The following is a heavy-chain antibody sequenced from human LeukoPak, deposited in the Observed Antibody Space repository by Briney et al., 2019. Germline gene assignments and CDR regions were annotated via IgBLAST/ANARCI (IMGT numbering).Heavy chain of an antibody. CDR2: INAGNGNT. D-gene: IGHD6-13*01. CDR3: AREVRRRQQLSLYRYYYYMDV. CDR1: GYTFTSYA. J-gene: IGHJ6*03. Sequence: GASVKVSCKASGYTFTSYAMHWVRQAPGQRLEWMGWINAGNGNTKYSQEFQGRVTITRDTSASTAYMELSSLRSEDMAVYYCAREVRRRQQLSLYRYYYYMDVWGKGTTVTVSS. V-gene: IGHV1-3*03.